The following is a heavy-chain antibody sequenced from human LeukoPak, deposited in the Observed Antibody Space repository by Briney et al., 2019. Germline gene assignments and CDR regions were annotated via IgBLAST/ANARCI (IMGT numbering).Heavy chain of an antibody. CDR1: GYRFTNYW. CDR3: ARALRTGQGDYVPVL. J-gene: IGHJ4*02. D-gene: IGHD4-17*01. V-gene: IGHV5-51*01. Sequence: GESLKTSCKASGYRFTNYWIGWVRQMPGKGLEWMTIIYPGDSETRYSPSFQGQVTISADKSVGTAHLQWSSLKASDTAMYYCARALRTGQGDYVPVLWGQGTLVTVSS. CDR2: IYPGDSET.